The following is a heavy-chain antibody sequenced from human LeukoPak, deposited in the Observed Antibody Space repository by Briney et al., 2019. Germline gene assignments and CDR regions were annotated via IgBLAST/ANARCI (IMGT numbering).Heavy chain of an antibody. Sequence: ASVKVSCKASGYTFTSYAMHWVRQAPGQRLEWMGWINAGNGNTKYSQKFQGRVTITRDTSASTAYMELNSLRAEDTAVYYCAKAVVITIPEYFQHWGQGTLVTVSS. D-gene: IGHD3-22*01. CDR3: AKAVVITIPEYFQH. CDR2: INAGNGNT. J-gene: IGHJ1*01. CDR1: GYTFTSYA. V-gene: IGHV1-3*01.